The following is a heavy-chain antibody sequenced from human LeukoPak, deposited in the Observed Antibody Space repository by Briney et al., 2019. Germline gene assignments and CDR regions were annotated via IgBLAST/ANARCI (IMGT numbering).Heavy chain of an antibody. CDR1: GYSISSGYY. CDR3: ARDILTGYYHERKFDY. J-gene: IGHJ4*02. CDR2: IYHNGST. V-gene: IGHV4-38-2*02. D-gene: IGHD3-9*01. Sequence: SETLSLTCTVSGYSISSGYYWGWIRQPPGKGLEWIGNIYHNGSTDYNPSLKSRVTISVDTSKNQFSLKLSSVTAADTAVYYCARDILTGYYHERKFDYWGQGTLVTVSS.